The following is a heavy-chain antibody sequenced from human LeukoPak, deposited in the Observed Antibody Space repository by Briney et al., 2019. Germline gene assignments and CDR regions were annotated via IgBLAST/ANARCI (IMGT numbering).Heavy chain of an antibody. CDR1: GYTFTTYG. CDR2: ISGYDGNT. V-gene: IGHV1-18*01. D-gene: IGHD4-17*01. CDR3: ARTVTTSSYYFDY. J-gene: IGHJ4*02. Sequence: ASVKVSCKASGYTFTTYGVSWVRQAPGQGLEWMGWISGYDGNTNYAQKLRVRVTMTTDTSTSTAYMDLRSLRSDDTALYYCARTVTTSSYYFDYWGQGTLVTVSS.